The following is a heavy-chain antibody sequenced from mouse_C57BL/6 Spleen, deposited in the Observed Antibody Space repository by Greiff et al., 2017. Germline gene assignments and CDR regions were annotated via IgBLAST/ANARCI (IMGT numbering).Heavy chain of an antibody. V-gene: IGHV1-4*01. Sequence: VQLQQSGAELARPGASVKMSCKASGYTFTSYTMHWVKQRPGQGLEWIGYINPSSGYTKYNQKFTDKTTLTADKSSSTAYMQLSRLTSEDSAVYYCARANVLCYDYDRAAWFAYWGQGTLVTVSA. D-gene: IGHD2-4*01. CDR3: ARANVLCYDYDRAAWFAY. CDR2: INPSSGYT. CDR1: GYTFTSYT. J-gene: IGHJ3*01.